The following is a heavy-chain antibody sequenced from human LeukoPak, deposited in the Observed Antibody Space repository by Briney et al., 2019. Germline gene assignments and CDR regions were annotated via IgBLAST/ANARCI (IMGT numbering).Heavy chain of an antibody. D-gene: IGHD3-3*01. Sequence: GESLKISCKGSGYTFSSYWIGWVRQMPGKGLEWMGIIYPGDPDTRYSPSLQGQVTISVDTSIGTAYLQWSSLKASDTAIYYCARQNDFRLDYWGQGTLVTVSS. V-gene: IGHV5-51*01. CDR1: GYTFSSYW. J-gene: IGHJ4*02. CDR3: ARQNDFRLDY. CDR2: IYPGDPDT.